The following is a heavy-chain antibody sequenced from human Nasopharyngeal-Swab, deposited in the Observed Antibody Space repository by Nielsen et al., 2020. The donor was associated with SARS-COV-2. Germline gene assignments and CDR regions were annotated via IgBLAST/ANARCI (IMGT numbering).Heavy chain of an antibody. V-gene: IGHV3-7*01. Sequence: GGSLRLSCAASGFTFSSFWMNWVRQAPGKGLEWVANIKLDGSEKYYVDSVKGRFTISRDNAENSLYLQMNSLRAEDTAVYYCARGGNYYGRFDYWGQGTLVTVSS. CDR3: ARGGNYYGRFDY. CDR2: IKLDGSEK. D-gene: IGHD1-26*01. J-gene: IGHJ4*02. CDR1: GFTFSSFW.